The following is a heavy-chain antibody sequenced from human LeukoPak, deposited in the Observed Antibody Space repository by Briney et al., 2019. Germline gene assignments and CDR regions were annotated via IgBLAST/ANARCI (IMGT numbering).Heavy chain of an antibody. V-gene: IGHV3-30*18. CDR3: AKYSSSSNYYYGMDV. Sequence: PGGSLRLSCAASGFTFSSYGMHWVRQAPGKGLEWVAVILYDGNNKYYADSVKGRFTISRDNSKNTLYLQMNSLRAEDTAVYYCAKYSSSSNYYYGMDVWGQGTTVTVSS. CDR2: ILYDGNNK. D-gene: IGHD6-6*01. J-gene: IGHJ6*02. CDR1: GFTFSSYG.